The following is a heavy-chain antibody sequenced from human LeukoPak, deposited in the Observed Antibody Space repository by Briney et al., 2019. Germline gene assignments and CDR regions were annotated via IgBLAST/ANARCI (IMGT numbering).Heavy chain of an antibody. CDR3: ARESYYDSSGSSYYFDY. J-gene: IGHJ4*02. CDR1: GGTFSSYA. D-gene: IGHD3-22*01. V-gene: IGHV1-69*13. Sequence: EASVKVSCTASGGTFSSYAISWVRQAPGQGLEWMGGIIPIFGTANYAQKFQGRVTITADESTSTAYMELSSLRSEDTAVYYCARESYYDSSGSSYYFDYWGQGTLVTVSS. CDR2: IIPIFGTA.